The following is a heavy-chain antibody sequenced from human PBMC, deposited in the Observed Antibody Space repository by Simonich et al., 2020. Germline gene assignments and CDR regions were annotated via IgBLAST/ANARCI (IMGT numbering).Heavy chain of an antibody. CDR3: ARDQGGRAAAATDY. Sequence: QIQLVQSGAEVKKPGASVKVSCKASGYTFTSYGISWVRQAPGQGLEWMGEIIANKGNTNYAQKRQGRGTMTTDTTTSTAYMELRSLRSDDTAVYYCARDQGGRAAAATDYWGQGTLVTVSS. CDR1: GYTFTSYG. V-gene: IGHV1-18*01. J-gene: IGHJ4*02. CDR2: IIANKGNT. D-gene: IGHD6-13*01.